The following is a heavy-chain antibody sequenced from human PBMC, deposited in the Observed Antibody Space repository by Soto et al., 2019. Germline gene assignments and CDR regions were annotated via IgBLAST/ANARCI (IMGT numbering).Heavy chain of an antibody. J-gene: IGHJ5*02. Sequence: ASVNVSCKAAGYTFTNFGVTWVRRAPGQGLEWMGWISAYTDTPNYAQKFQGRVTMTIDTSTSTAYMDLRSLTSDDTAVYYCARGTTGVEAGFEPWGQGALVIVAS. CDR1: GYTFTNFG. CDR3: ARGTTGVEAGFEP. CDR2: ISAYTDTP. D-gene: IGHD1-1*01. V-gene: IGHV1-18*01.